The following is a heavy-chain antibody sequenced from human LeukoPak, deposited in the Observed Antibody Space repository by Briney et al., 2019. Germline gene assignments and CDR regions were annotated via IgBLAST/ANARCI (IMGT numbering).Heavy chain of an antibody. D-gene: IGHD4-17*01. CDR1: GGSFGGYY. CDR2: INHSGST. J-gene: IGHJ4*02. CDR3: ARSPDTVTPYFDY. Sequence: ASETLSLTCAVYGGSFGGYYWSWIRQPPGKGLEWIGEINHSGSTHYNPSLKSRVTISVDTSKNQFSLKLSSVTAADTAVYYCARSPDTVTPYFDYWGQGTLVTVSS. V-gene: IGHV4-34*01.